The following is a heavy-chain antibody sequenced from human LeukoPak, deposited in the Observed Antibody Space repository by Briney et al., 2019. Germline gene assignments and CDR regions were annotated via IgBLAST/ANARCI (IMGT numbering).Heavy chain of an antibody. Sequence: SETLSLTCTVSGGSISSSSYYWGWIRQPPGKGLEWIGRIYTSGSTNYNPSLKSRVTISVDTSKNQFSLKLSSVTAADTAVYYCAREVRHSSSYGMDVWGQGTTVTVSS. CDR1: GGSISSSSYY. CDR3: AREVRHSSSYGMDV. D-gene: IGHD6-13*01. J-gene: IGHJ6*02. CDR2: IYTSGST. V-gene: IGHV4-39*07.